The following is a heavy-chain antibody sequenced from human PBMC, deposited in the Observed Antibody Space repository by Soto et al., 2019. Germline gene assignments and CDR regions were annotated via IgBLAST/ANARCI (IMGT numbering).Heavy chain of an antibody. CDR2: ISYSGNT. CDR1: GCSIRSGGYY. Sequence: SSESLSLTCAVSGCSIRSGGYYWSWIRQHPGTGLEWIGYISYSGNTYFHPSLRNRVTISLDTSKNQFSLKLSSVTAADTAVYYCARVSGWSTYYFDYWGQGTLVTVSS. J-gene: IGHJ4*02. CDR3: ARVSGWSTYYFDY. V-gene: IGHV4-31*11. D-gene: IGHD6-19*01.